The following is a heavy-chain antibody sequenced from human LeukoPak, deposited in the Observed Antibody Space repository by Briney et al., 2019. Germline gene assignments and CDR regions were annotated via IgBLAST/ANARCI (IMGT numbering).Heavy chain of an antibody. Sequence: SETLSLTCTVSGGSISSGSYYWSWIRQPAGKGLEWIGRIYTSGSTNYNPSLKSRVTMSVDTSKNQFSLKLSSVTAADTAVYYCARFSSIAAAFDYWGQGTLVTVSS. CDR1: GGSISSGSYY. V-gene: IGHV4-61*02. CDR2: IYTSGST. J-gene: IGHJ4*02. D-gene: IGHD6-13*01. CDR3: ARFSSIAAAFDY.